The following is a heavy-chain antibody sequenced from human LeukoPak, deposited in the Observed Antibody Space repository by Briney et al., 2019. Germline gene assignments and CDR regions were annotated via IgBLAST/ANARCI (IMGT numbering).Heavy chain of an antibody. CDR1: GFTFSSYS. J-gene: IGHJ4*02. D-gene: IGHD3-22*01. V-gene: IGHV3-21*01. CDR2: ISSSSSYI. Sequence: GGSLRLSCAASGFTFSSYSMNWVRQAPGKGLEWVSSISSSSSYIYYADSVKGRFTISRDNAKNSLYLQMNSLRAEDTAVYYCASGLYYYDSSGYYYEGTKFFDYWGQGTLVTVSS. CDR3: ASGLYYYDSSGYYYEGTKFFDY.